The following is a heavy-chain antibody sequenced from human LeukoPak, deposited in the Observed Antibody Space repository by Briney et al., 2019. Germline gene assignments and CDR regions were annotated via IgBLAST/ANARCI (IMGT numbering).Heavy chain of an antibody. Sequence: SETLSLTCTVSGGSNSSYYWSWIRQPPGKGLEWIGYIYYSGSTNYNPSLKSRVTISVDTTKNQFSLKLSSVTAAGTAVYYCARDRAYYDFWSGYYGYYYYMDVWGKGTTVTVSS. J-gene: IGHJ6*03. CDR2: IYYSGST. D-gene: IGHD3-3*01. CDR1: GGSNSSYY. CDR3: ARDRAYYDFWSGYYGYYYYMDV. V-gene: IGHV4-59*12.